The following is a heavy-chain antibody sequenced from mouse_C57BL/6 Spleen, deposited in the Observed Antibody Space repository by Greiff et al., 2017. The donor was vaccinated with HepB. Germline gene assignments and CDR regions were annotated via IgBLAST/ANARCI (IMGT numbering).Heavy chain of an antibody. CDR1: GYTFTSYW. J-gene: IGHJ2*01. CDR2: IDPSDSYT. V-gene: IGHV1-50*01. D-gene: IGHD3-2*02. CDR3: ARWRLLVDY. Sequence: QVQLQQPGAELVKPGASVKLSCKASGYTFTSYWMQWVKQRPGQGLEWIGEIDPSDSYTNYNQKFKGKATLTVDTSSSTAYMQLSRLTSEDSAVYYCARWRLLVDYWGQGTTLTVSS.